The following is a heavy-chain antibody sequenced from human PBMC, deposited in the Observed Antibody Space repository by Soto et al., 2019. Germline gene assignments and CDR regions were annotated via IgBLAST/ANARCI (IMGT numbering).Heavy chain of an antibody. CDR1: GFTFSSYW. CDR2: IKQDGSEK. Sequence: GGSLRLSCAASGFTFSSYWMSWVRQAPGKGLEWVANIKQDGSEKYYVDSVKGRFTISRDNAKNSLYLQMNSLRAEDTAVYYCARARYFDWLQYYYGMDVWGQGTTVTVSS. J-gene: IGHJ6*02. V-gene: IGHV3-7*01. D-gene: IGHD3-9*01. CDR3: ARARYFDWLQYYYGMDV.